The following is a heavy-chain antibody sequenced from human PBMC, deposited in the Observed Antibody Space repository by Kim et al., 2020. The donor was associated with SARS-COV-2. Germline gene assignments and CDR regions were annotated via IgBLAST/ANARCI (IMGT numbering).Heavy chain of an antibody. V-gene: IGHV3-21*01. CDR2: ISSSSSYI. D-gene: IGHD5-12*01. J-gene: IGHJ6*03. CDR1: GFTFSSYS. CDR3: ARVRGYARTHYYYYMDV. Sequence: GGSLRLSCAASGFTFSSYSMNWVRQAPGKGLEWVSSISSSSSYIYYADSVKGRFTISRDNAKNSLYLQMNSLRAEDTAVYYCARVRGYARTHYYYYMDVWGKGTTVTVSS.